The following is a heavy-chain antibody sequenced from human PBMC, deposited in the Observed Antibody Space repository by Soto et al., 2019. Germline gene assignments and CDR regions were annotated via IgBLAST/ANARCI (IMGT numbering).Heavy chain of an antibody. Sequence: QVQLVESGGGVVQPGRSLRLSCAASGFTFSSYAMHWVRQAPGKGLEWVAVISYDGSNKYYADSVKGRFTISRDNSKNTLYLQRNSLRAEDTAVYYCARDIGITGTPGLDYWGQGTLVTVSS. CDR2: ISYDGSNK. V-gene: IGHV3-30-3*01. CDR1: GFTFSSYA. D-gene: IGHD1-20*01. J-gene: IGHJ4*02. CDR3: ARDIGITGTPGLDY.